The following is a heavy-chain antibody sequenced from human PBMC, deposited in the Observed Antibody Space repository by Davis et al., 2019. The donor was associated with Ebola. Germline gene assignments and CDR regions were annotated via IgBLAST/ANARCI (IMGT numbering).Heavy chain of an antibody. V-gene: IGHV1-2*02. CDR3: ARSNSSSWYLEREGLDY. Sequence: ASVKVSCKASGYTFTGYYMHWVRQAPGQGLEWMGWINPNSGGTNYAQKFQGRVTMTRDTSISTAYMELSRLRSDDTAVYYCARSNSSSWYLEREGLDYWGQGTLVTVSS. CDR1: GYTFTGYY. J-gene: IGHJ4*02. CDR2: INPNSGGT. D-gene: IGHD6-13*01.